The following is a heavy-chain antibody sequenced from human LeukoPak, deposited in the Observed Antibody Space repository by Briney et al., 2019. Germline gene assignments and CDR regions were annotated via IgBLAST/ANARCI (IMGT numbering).Heavy chain of an antibody. D-gene: IGHD2-21*02. CDR2: IDSGGST. CDR1: GVTVSSNY. V-gene: IGHV3-53*01. J-gene: IGHJ3*02. Sequence: PGGSLRLSCVASGVTVSSNYMSWVRQAPGKGLEWVSVIDSGGSTYYADSVKGRFTISRDNSKNTLYLQMNSLRAEDTAVYYCARVVTAMGYTFDIWGQGTMVTVSS. CDR3: ARVVTAMGYTFDI.